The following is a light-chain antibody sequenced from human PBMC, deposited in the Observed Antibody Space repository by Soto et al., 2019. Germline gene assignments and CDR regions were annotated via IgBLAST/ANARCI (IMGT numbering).Light chain of an antibody. CDR1: SRDVGNYNY. Sequence: QSALTQPASVSGSPGQSITISCTGTSRDVGNYNYVSWYQQHPGKAPKLMIYGVSNRPSEVSNRFSGSKSGNMASLTISGLQAEDEADYYCSSYTSSSTWLFGGGTKLTVL. V-gene: IGLV2-14*01. CDR3: SSYTSSSTWL. J-gene: IGLJ3*02. CDR2: GVS.